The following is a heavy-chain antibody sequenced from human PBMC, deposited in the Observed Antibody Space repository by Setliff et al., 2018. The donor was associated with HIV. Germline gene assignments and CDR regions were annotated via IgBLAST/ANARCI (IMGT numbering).Heavy chain of an antibody. Sequence: PSETLSLTCTVSGGSISTYYWSWIRQSPAKGLEWIGLIYTSGSTKYNPSLKSRVTISVDTSKNHFSLKLNSVTAADTAIYYCAKKSHGSGTFDSWGQGTLVTVSS. V-gene: IGHV4-4*09. D-gene: IGHD3-10*01. J-gene: IGHJ4*02. CDR3: AKKSHGSGTFDS. CDR2: IYTSGST. CDR1: GGSISTYY.